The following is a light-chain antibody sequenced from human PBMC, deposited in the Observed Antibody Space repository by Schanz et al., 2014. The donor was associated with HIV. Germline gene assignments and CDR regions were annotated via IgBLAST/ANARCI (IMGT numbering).Light chain of an antibody. V-gene: IGLV2-14*01. CDR1: SSDVGGYNY. CDR3: CSYTTTSTYV. Sequence: QSALTQPASISGSPGQSITISCTGTSSDVGGYNYVSWYQQHPGKAPKLMIYDVSHRPSGVSSRFSGSKSGNTASLTISGLQAEDEADYYCCSYTTTSTYVFGAGTKLTVL. CDR2: DVS. J-gene: IGLJ1*01.